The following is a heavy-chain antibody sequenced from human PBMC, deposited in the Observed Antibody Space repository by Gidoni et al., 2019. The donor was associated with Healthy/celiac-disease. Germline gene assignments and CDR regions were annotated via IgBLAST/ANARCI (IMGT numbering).Heavy chain of an antibody. J-gene: IGHJ4*02. V-gene: IGHV3-15*01. CDR1: GFTFSNAW. CDR3: TTPFSLEYYFDY. Sequence: EVQLVESGGGLVKPGGSLRLSCAASGFTFSNAWMSWVRQAPGKGLEWVGRIKSKTDGGTTDYAAPVKGRFTISRDDSKNTLYLQMNSLKTEDTAVYYCTTPFSLEYYFDYWGQGTLVTVSS. CDR2: IKSKTDGGTT.